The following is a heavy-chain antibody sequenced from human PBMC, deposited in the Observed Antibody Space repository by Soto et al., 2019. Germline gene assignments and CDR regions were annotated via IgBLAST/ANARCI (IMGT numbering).Heavy chain of an antibody. J-gene: IGHJ4*02. CDR2: IVPIFGTA. CDR1: GGTFSSYA. Sequence: QVQLVQSGAEVKKPGSSVKVSCKASGGTFSSYAISWVRQAPGQGLEWMGGIVPIFGTANYAQKFQGRVTITADESTSTAYMELSSLRSEDTAVYYCARDRGGYCSGGSCYFDYWGQGTLVTVSS. CDR3: ARDRGGYCSGGSCYFDY. V-gene: IGHV1-69*01. D-gene: IGHD2-15*01.